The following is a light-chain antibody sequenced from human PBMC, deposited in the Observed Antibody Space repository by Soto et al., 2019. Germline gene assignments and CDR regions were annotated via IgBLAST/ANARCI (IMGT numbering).Light chain of an antibody. CDR1: SSDVGGYNY. Sequence: QSVLTQPRSVSGSPGQSVAISCTGTSSDVGGYNYVSWYQQHPGKAPKVMIFDVNKRPSGVPDRFSGSKSGYTASLTISGLQAEDEADYYCCSYAGRYTYVFGTGTKVTVL. J-gene: IGLJ1*01. V-gene: IGLV2-11*01. CDR3: CSYAGRYTYV. CDR2: DVN.